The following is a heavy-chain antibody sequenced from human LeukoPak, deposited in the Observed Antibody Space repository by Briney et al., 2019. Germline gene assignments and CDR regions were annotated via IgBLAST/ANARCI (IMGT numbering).Heavy chain of an antibody. J-gene: IGHJ6*02. D-gene: IGHD3-22*01. Sequence: PGGSLRLSCAASGFTFSNYWMHWVRQAPGKGLEWVSYISSSSSTIYYADSVKGRFTISRDNAKNSLYLQMNSLRAEDTAVYYCARDSNGYYYDSSGMDVWGQGTTVTVSS. CDR2: ISSSSSTI. CDR3: ARDSNGYYYDSSGMDV. CDR1: GFTFSNYW. V-gene: IGHV3-48*04.